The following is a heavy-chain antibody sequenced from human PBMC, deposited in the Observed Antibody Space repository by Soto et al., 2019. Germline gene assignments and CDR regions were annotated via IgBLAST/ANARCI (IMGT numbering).Heavy chain of an antibody. CDR2: VYSGGAT. V-gene: IGHV3-53*04. CDR3: VRGRYGSEIH. D-gene: IGHD3-10*01. J-gene: IGHJ4*02. Sequence: EVRLVESGGGLVQPGGSLRLSCAAFGFTVSSNYMTWVRLAPGKGLEWVSLVYSGGATHYAASVKGRFTISTQSSQNTLFLQMNSLTTEDTATYYCVRGRYGSEIHWGQGTKVTVSS. CDR1: GFTVSSNY.